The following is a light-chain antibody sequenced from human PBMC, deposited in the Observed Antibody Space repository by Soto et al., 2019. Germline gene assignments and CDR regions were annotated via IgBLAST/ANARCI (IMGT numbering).Light chain of an antibody. Sequence: DVQMTQSPSSLSASVGDRVIITCKANQSIANFLNWFQHKPGQAPKLLISDASHLELGVSSRFSGSRSGTDFVLEISNLPSEDVATYFCQQYEDLPLTFGGGTKVDI. CDR2: DAS. CDR1: QSIANF. CDR3: QQYEDLPLT. J-gene: IGKJ4*01. V-gene: IGKV1-33*01.